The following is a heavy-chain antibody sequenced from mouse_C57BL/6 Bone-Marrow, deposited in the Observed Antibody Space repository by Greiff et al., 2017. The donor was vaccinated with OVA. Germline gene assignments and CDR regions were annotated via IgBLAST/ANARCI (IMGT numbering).Heavy chain of an antibody. CDR3: AREEASMVTI. Sequence: EVQLQQSGPELVKPGASVKISCKASGYTFTDYYMNWVKQSHGKSLEWIGDINPNNGGTSYNQKFKGKATLTVDKSSSTAYMELRSLASEDAAVYYCAREEASMVTIWGQGTLVTASA. J-gene: IGHJ3*01. D-gene: IGHD2-2*01. V-gene: IGHV1-26*01. CDR2: INPNNGGT. CDR1: GYTFTDYY.